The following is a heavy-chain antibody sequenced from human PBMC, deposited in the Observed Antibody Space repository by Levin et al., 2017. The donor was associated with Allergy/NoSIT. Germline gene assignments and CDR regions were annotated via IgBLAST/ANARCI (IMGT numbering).Heavy chain of an antibody. V-gene: IGHV3-7*01. J-gene: IGHJ5*02. CDR2: IKQDGSEK. D-gene: IGHD2-2*01. CDR3: ARGGVRTRFDP. Sequence: LSLTCAASGFTFSSYWMSWVRQAPGKGLEWVANIKQDGSEKYYVDSVKGRFTISRDNAKNSLYLQMNSLRAEDTAVYYCARGGVRTRFDPWGQGTLVTVSS. CDR1: GFTFSSYW.